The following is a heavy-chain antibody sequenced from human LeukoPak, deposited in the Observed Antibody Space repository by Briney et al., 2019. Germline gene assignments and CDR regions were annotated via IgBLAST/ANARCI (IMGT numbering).Heavy chain of an antibody. CDR1: GFTFSSYA. CDR2: IHSGGTT. V-gene: IGHV3-66*01. J-gene: IGHJ3*02. Sequence: GGSLRLSCAASGFTFSSYAMSWVRQAPGKGLEWVSVIHSGGTTYSADSVKDRFTISRDNSKNTLYLQMNSLRAEDTAVYYCARDPGGNQNGFDIWGQGTMVTVSS. D-gene: IGHD3-16*01. CDR3: ARDPGGNQNGFDI.